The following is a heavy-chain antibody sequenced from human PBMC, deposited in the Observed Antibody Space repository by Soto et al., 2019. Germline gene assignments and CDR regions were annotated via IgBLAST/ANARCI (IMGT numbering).Heavy chain of an antibody. CDR1: GCTFTSYG. D-gene: IGHD3-3*01. Sequence: ASVTVSCKASGCTFTSYGISWVRQAPGQGLEWMGWISAYNGNTNYAQKLQGRVTMTTDTSTSTAYMELRSLRSDDTAVYYCARDETYDFWSGYTHNWFDPWGQGTLVTVSS. J-gene: IGHJ5*02. V-gene: IGHV1-18*01. CDR2: ISAYNGNT. CDR3: ARDETYDFWSGYTHNWFDP.